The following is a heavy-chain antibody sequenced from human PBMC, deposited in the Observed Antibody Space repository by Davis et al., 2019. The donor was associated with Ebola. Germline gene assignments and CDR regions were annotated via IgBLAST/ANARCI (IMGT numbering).Heavy chain of an antibody. V-gene: IGHV4-39*07. J-gene: IGHJ4*02. CDR2: NYYSGST. CDR3: ARGGYSYGSLDY. D-gene: IGHD5-18*01. CDR1: GGSISSSFYY. Sequence: SETLSLTCTVSGGSISSSFYYWGWVRQPPGKGLEWIGSNYYSGSTYYNPSLKSRVTISVDRSKNQFSLKLSSVTAADTAVYYCARGGYSYGSLDYWGQGTLVTVSS.